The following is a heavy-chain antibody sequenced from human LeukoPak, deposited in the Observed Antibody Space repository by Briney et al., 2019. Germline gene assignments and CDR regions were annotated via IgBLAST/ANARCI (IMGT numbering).Heavy chain of an antibody. Sequence: VASVKVSCKASGYTFTSYYMHWVRQAPGQGLEWMGIINPSGGSTSYAQKFQGRVTMTRDMSTSTVYMELSSLRSEDTAVYYCARAGGYDVVKYYYYYMDVWGKGTTVTVSS. D-gene: IGHD5-12*01. CDR3: ARAGGYDVVKYYYYYMDV. CDR2: INPSGGST. J-gene: IGHJ6*03. V-gene: IGHV1-46*01. CDR1: GYTFTSYY.